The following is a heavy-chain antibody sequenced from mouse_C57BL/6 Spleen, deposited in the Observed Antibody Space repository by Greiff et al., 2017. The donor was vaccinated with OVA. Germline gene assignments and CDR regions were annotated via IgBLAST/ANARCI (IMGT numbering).Heavy chain of an antibody. CDR3: ALDGYDAY. V-gene: IGHV14-2*01. Sequence: VHVKQSGAGLVKPGASVKLSCTASGFNIKDYYMHWVKQRTEQGLEWLGRIGPEGGETKYAPKFQGKATITADTSSNTAYLLRSSLTSEDTAVYYGALDGYDAYWGQGTLLTVSA. J-gene: IGHJ3*01. CDR2: IGPEGGET. CDR1: GFNIKDYY. D-gene: IGHD2-2*01.